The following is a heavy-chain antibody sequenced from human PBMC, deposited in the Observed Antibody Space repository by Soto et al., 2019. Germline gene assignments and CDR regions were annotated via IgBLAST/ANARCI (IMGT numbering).Heavy chain of an antibody. V-gene: IGHV4-30-2*01. CDR2: ISHSGST. J-gene: IGHJ4*02. CDR1: TGSITSADYS. Sequence: QLQLQESGSGLVKPSQTLSLTCTVSTGSITSADYSWSWIRQPPGKGLEYIGSISHSGSTYYNPSLKSRVTIATDRSKKKFSLKLTSVTAADTAVYYCARAVNYNSGDFIGPFDSWGQGTLVTVSS. CDR3: ARAVNYNSGDFIGPFDS. D-gene: IGHD3-22*01.